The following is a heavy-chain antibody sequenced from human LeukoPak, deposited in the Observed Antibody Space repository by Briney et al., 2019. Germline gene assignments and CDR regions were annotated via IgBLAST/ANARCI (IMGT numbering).Heavy chain of an antibody. Sequence: ASVKVSCKASGYTFTGYYMRWVRQAPGQGLEWMGWINPNSGGTNYAQKFQGRVTMTRDTSISTAYMELSRLRSDDTAVYYCARDQDCSSTSCYYYYYYGMDVWGQGTTVTVSS. CDR3: ARDQDCSSTSCYYYYYYGMDV. J-gene: IGHJ6*02. CDR2: INPNSGGT. V-gene: IGHV1-2*02. D-gene: IGHD2-2*01. CDR1: GYTFTGYY.